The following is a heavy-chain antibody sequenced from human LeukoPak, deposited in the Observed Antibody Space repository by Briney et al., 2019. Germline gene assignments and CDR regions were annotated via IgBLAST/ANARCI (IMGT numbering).Heavy chain of an antibody. Sequence: GGSLGLSCAASGFTFSSYSMNWVRQAPGKGLEWVSYISSSSSTIYYADSVKGRFTISRDNAKNSLYLQMNSLRAEDTAVYYCARAFLDFWSGYYLDYWGQGTLVTVSS. CDR3: ARAFLDFWSGYYLDY. J-gene: IGHJ4*02. CDR1: GFTFSSYS. V-gene: IGHV3-48*01. CDR2: ISSSSSTI. D-gene: IGHD3-3*01.